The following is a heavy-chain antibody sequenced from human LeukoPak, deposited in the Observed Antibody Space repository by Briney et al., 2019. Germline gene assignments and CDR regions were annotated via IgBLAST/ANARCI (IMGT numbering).Heavy chain of an antibody. CDR2: ILYSGST. CDR1: GGSISSYY. D-gene: IGHD6-19*01. Sequence: PSETLSLTCIVPGGSISSYYWTWIRQSPGKRLEWIGCILYSGSTNYNPSLKTQVTISIDTSKKRFSLNLSSVTAADTAVYYCARGRGRGWSSEVGAFDIWGQGRMVTVSS. J-gene: IGHJ3*02. V-gene: IGHV4-59*01. CDR3: ARGRGRGWSSEVGAFDI.